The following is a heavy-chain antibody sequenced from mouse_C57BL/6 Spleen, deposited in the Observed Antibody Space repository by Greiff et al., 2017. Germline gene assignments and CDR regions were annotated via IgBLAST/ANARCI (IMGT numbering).Heavy chain of an antibody. V-gene: IGHV1-50*01. Sequence: QVQLQQPGAELVKPGASVKLSCKASGYTFTSYWMQWVKQRPGQGLEWIGEIDPSDSYTNYNQKFKGKATLTVDTSSSTAYMQLSSLTSEDSAVYYCAYGYPADWGQGTLVTVSA. CDR1: GYTFTSYW. D-gene: IGHD2-2*01. CDR2: IDPSDSYT. J-gene: IGHJ3*01. CDR3: AYGYPAD.